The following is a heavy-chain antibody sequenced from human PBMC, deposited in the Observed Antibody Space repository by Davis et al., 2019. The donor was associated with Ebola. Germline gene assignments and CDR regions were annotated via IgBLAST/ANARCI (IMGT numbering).Heavy chain of an antibody. V-gene: IGHV1-18*04. D-gene: IGHD1-26*01. CDR3: ASIGTVGAHFDY. Sequence: ASVKVSCKASDYTFSSSGFSWVRQAPGQGLEWMGWISSYDGDIKCAQKFQGRVTMTTDTSTSTSYLELRSLRSDDTAVYYCASIGTVGAHFDYWGQGTLVTVSS. J-gene: IGHJ4*02. CDR1: DYTFSSSG. CDR2: ISSYDGDI.